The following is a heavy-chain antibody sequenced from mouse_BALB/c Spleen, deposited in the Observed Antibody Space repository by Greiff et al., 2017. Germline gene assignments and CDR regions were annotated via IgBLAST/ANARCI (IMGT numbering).Heavy chain of an antibody. CDR1: GYSITSDYA. J-gene: IGHJ3*01. Sequence: EVKLLESGPGLVKPSQSLSLTCTVTGYSITSDYAWNWIRQFPGNKLEWMGYISYSGSTSYNPSLKSRISITRDTSKNQFFLQLNSVTTEDTATYYCARLLYYDYPWFAYWGQGTLVTVSA. D-gene: IGHD2-4*01. CDR3: ARLLYYDYPWFAY. V-gene: IGHV3-2*02. CDR2: ISYSGST.